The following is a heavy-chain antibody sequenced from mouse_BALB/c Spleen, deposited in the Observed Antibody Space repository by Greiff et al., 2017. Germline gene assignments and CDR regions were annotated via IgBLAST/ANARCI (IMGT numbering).Heavy chain of an antibody. CDR2: ISYSGST. V-gene: IGHV3-2*02. D-gene: IGHD2-3*01. CDR3: ARYGMGYYDYAMDY. J-gene: IGHJ4*01. Sequence: VQLQQSGPGLVKPSQSLSLTCTVTGYSITSDYAWNWIRQFPGNKLEWMGYISYSGSTSYNPSLKSRISITRDTSKNQFFLQLNSVTTEDTATYYGARYGMGYYDYAMDYWGQGTSVTVSS. CDR1: GYSITSDYA.